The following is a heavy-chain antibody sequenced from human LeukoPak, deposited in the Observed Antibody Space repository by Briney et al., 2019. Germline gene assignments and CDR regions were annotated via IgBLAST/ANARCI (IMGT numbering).Heavy chain of an antibody. CDR1: GFTFSSYE. V-gene: IGHV3-48*03. CDR2: ISSSGSTI. Sequence: PGGSLRLSCAASGFTFSSYEMNWVRQAPGKGLEWVSYISSSGSTIYYADSVKGRFTISRDNAKNSLYLQMNSLRAEDTAVYYCAKLITMIVVTGAFDIWGQGTMVTVSS. J-gene: IGHJ3*02. D-gene: IGHD3-22*01. CDR3: AKLITMIVVTGAFDI.